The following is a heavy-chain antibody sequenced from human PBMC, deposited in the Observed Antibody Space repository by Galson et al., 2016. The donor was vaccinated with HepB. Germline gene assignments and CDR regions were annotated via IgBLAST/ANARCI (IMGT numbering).Heavy chain of an antibody. CDR3: ARLGGAYTRGGIDV. CDR2: IYYSGSA. Sequence: ETLSLTCTVSGGSVNSGDYYWGWIRQPPGKGLEWIGSIYYSGSAYYNPSLRSRLTMSIDTSTNQFSLLLGSVTAADTAVYYCARLGGAYTRGGIDVWGQGTAVIVSS. V-gene: IGHV4-39*07. J-gene: IGHJ6*02. CDR1: GGSVNSGDYY. D-gene: IGHD3-16*01.